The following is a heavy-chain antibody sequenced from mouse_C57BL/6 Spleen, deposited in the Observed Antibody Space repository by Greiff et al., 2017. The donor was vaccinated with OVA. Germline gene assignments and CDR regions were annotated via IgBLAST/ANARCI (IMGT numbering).Heavy chain of an antibody. CDR2: IWSGGST. V-gene: IGHV2-2*01. CDR1: GFSLTSYG. CDR3: ARTGIYYDYLYWYFDV. Sequence: VQGVESGPGLVQPSQSLSITCTVSGFSLTSYGVHWVRQSPGKGLEWLGVIWSGGSTDYNAAFISRLSISKDNSKSQVFFKMNSLQADDTAIYYCARTGIYYDYLYWYFDVWGTGTTVTVSS. D-gene: IGHD2-4*01. J-gene: IGHJ1*03.